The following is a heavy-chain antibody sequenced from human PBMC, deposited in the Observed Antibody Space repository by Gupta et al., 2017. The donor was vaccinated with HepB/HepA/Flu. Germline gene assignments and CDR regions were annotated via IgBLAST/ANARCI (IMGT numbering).Heavy chain of an antibody. CDR2: IYTSGST. J-gene: IGHJ3*02. CDR3: AREGDYDFWSGYSTDAFDI. CDR1: GGPISSYY. V-gene: IGHV4-4*07. Sequence: QVQLQESGPGLVKPSETLSLTCTVSGGPISSYYWSWIRQPAGKGLEWIGRIYTSGSTNYNPSLKSRVTMSVDTSKNQFSLKLSSVTAADTAVYYCAREGDYDFWSGYSTDAFDIWGQGTMVTVSS. D-gene: IGHD3-3*01.